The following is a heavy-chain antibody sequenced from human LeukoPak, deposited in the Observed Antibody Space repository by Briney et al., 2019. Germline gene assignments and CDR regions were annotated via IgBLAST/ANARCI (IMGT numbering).Heavy chain of an antibody. CDR1: GYTFTAYY. J-gene: IGHJ5*01. D-gene: IGHD1-26*01. CDR2: INPNSGGT. CDR3: ARPWEITMSERSYNWFDS. Sequence: ASVKVSCTASGYTFTAYYIHWVRQAPGQGLEWMGRINPNSGGTNYAQKFQGRVTMTRYTSISTAYMELSRLRSDDTAVYYCARPWEITMSERSYNWFDSWGQGILVTVSS. V-gene: IGHV1-2*02.